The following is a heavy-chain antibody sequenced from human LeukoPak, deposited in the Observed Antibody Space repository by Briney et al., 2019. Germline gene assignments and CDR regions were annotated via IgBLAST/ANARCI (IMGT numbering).Heavy chain of an antibody. D-gene: IGHD3-16*02. J-gene: IGHJ3*02. CDR1: GFTFSSYA. CDR2: ISGSGGST. CDR3: AKDLDYVWGSYRPDDAFDI. V-gene: IGHV3-23*01. Sequence: PGGSLRLSCAASGFTFSSYAMSWVRQAPGKGLEWVSAISGSGGSTYYADSVKGRFTISRDNSKNTLYLQMNSLRAEDTAVYYCAKDLDYVWGSYRPDDAFDIWGQGTMVTVSS.